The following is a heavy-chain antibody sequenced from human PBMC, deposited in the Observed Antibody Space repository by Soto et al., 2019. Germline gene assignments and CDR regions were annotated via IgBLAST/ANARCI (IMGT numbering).Heavy chain of an antibody. CDR2: ISGSGGST. D-gene: IGHD4-17*01. J-gene: IGHJ4*02. CDR1: GFTFSSYA. CDR3: AKLGGVDNSGYDPSIDYGDLLYYFDY. V-gene: IGHV3-23*01. Sequence: GGSLRLSCAASGFTFSSYAMSWVRQAPGKGLEWVSVISGSGGSTYYADSVKGRFTISRDNSKNTLYLQMNSLRAEDTAVYYCAKLGGVDNSGYDPSIDYGDLLYYFDYWGQGTLVTVSS.